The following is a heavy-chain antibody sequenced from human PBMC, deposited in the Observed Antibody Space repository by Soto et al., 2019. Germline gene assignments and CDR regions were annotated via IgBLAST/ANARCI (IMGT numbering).Heavy chain of an antibody. CDR3: ARTSSSTIDDAFDV. CDR1: GYSFTNYW. CDR2: IYPGDSDT. Sequence: GESLKISCQGSGYSFTNYWIGWVRQMPGKGPEWMGIIYPGDSDTRYSPSFQGQVTISADKSISAAYLQWSSLRASDTAMYYCARTSSSTIDDAFDVWGQGTMVTVSS. V-gene: IGHV5-51*01. D-gene: IGHD2-2*01. J-gene: IGHJ3*01.